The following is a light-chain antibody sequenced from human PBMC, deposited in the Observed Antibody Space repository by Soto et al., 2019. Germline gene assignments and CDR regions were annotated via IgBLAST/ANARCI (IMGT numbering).Light chain of an antibody. J-gene: IGLJ1*01. CDR2: QVS. Sequence: QSVLTQPASVCGSPGQSITISCTGTSSDVGGYYYVSWYQHHPVKAPKLMIYQVSNRPSGVSNRFSGSKSGNTASLTISGLQAEDEADYYCSSYTSSNTFYVFGTGTKVTVL. V-gene: IGLV2-14*01. CDR1: SSDVGGYYY. CDR3: SSYTSSNTFYV.